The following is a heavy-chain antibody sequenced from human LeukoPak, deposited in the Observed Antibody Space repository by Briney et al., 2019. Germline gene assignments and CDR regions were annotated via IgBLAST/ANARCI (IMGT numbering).Heavy chain of an antibody. CDR3: VVIWGSLGY. V-gene: IGHV3-30*03. J-gene: IGHJ4*02. Sequence: PRGSLRLSCAASGLTFSNYGMHWVRQAAGKGLEWVAALTYDGGGKSYADSVKGRLTTSTANSKNTLSLQMESLRTEDAAVYYCVVIWGSLGYWGQGTLVTVSS. D-gene: IGHD4-23*01. CDR1: GLTFSNYG. CDR2: LTYDGGGK.